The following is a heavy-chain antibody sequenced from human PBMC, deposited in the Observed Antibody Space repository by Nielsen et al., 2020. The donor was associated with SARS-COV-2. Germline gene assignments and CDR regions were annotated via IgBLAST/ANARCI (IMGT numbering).Heavy chain of an antibody. V-gene: IGHV1-2*06. Sequence: ASVKVSCKASGYTFTGYYMHWVRQAPGQGLEWMGRINPNSGGTNYAQKFQGRVTMTRDTSISTAYMELSSLRSEDTAVYYCARDTVSAGYFDYWGQGTLVTVSS. J-gene: IGHJ4*02. CDR3: ARDTVSAGYFDY. D-gene: IGHD6-13*01. CDR1: GYTFTGYY. CDR2: INPNSGGT.